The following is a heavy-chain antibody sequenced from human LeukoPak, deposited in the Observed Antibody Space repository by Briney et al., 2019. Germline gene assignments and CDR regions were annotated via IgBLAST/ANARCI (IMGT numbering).Heavy chain of an antibody. D-gene: IGHD3-22*01. CDR1: GFSLSTSGMC. CDR2: NDWDDDK. V-gene: IGHV2-70*11. J-gene: IGHJ5*02. CDR3: ARIADYYDSSGPFDP. Sequence: SGPTLVNPTQTLTLTCTFSGFSLSTSGMCVSWIRQPPGKALEWLARNDWDDDKYYSTSLKTRLTISKDTSKNQVVLTMTNMDPVDTATYYCARIADYYDSSGPFDPWGQGTLVTVSS.